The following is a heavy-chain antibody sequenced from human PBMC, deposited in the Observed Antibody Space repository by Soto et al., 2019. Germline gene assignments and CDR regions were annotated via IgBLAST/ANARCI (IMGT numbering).Heavy chain of an antibody. V-gene: IGHV4-59*01. D-gene: IGHD4-17*01. J-gene: IGHJ4*02. Sequence: SETLSLTCTVSRGSISGYYWSWIRQPPGKGLEWIGNIYYTGSTNYNPSRKSRVTISVDTSKNQFSLKLTSVTAADTAVYYCVRVGGYYGDYPNFDYWGQGTLVTVSS. CDR2: IYYTGST. CDR1: RGSISGYY. CDR3: VRVGGYYGDYPNFDY.